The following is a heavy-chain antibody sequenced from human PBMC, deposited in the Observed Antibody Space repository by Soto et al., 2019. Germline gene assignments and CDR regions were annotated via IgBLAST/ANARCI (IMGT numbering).Heavy chain of an antibody. Sequence: VKVFCQAFGYPFPPYAIRWVPQAPGPRPVWMGGIIPNVGNTNYAQKFQGRVTITTDESTSTAYMELSSLRSEDTAVYYCARDVQLMIFVVVVSKWIDAWGQGTMVTVS. J-gene: IGHJ5*02. V-gene: IGHV1-69*05. CDR3: ARDVQLMIFVVVVSKWIDA. D-gene: IGHD3-3*01. CDR2: IIPNVGNT. CDR1: GYPFPPYA.